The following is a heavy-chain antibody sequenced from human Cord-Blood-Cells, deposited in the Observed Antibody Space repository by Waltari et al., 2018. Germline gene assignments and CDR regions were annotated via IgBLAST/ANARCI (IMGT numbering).Heavy chain of an antibody. D-gene: IGHD1-26*01. CDR1: GGSLCGYY. CDR3: ARVRDSGSYYYLYYFDY. V-gene: IGHV4-34*01. CDR2: INHSGST. J-gene: IGHJ4*02. Sequence: QVQLQQWGAGLLKPSETLSLTCAVYGGSLCGYYWSWIRQPPGKGLELIGEINHSGSTNYNPSLKSRVTISVDTSKNQFSLKLSSVTAADTAVYYCARVRDSGSYYYLYYFDYWGQGTLVTVSS.